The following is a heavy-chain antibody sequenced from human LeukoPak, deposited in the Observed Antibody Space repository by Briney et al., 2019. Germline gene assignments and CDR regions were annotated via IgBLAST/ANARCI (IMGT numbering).Heavy chain of an antibody. D-gene: IGHD2-15*01. J-gene: IGHJ4*02. V-gene: IGHV4-34*01. CDR2: INHSGST. CDR1: GGSFSGYY. CDR3: ARAQYCSGGSCYYY. Sequence: SETLSLTCAVYGGSFSGYYWSWIRQPPGKGLEWIGGINHSGSTNYNPSLKSRVTISVDTSKNQFSLKLSSVTAADTAVYYCARAQYCSGGSCYYYWGQGTLVTVSS.